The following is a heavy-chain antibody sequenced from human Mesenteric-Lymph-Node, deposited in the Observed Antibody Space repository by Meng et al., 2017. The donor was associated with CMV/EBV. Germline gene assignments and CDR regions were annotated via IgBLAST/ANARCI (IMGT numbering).Heavy chain of an antibody. J-gene: IGHJ3*01. CDR1: GYTFSRYG. CDR3: ARGDGYKDAFDF. Sequence: ASVKVSCKTSGYTFSRYGISWLRQAPGQGLAWMGWINPNSGGTYYARKFQGRVTMSRDTSISTAYMELTRMTSDDTAVYYCARGDGYKDAFDFWGQGTMVTVSS. CDR2: INPNSGGT. V-gene: IGHV1-2*02. D-gene: IGHD5-24*01.